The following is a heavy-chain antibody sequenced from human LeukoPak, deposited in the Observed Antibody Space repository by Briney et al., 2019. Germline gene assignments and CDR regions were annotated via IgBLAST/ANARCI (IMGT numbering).Heavy chain of an antibody. J-gene: IGHJ4*02. Sequence: GGSLRLSCAASGLTLSNYDIHWVRQPPGKGLEWVAGISSDGRYKYYADSVRGRFTVSRDNSRNTVFLQMDSLGDEDAAVYYCANGRCSGGTCHPTDEFDFWGQGTLVTVSS. CDR1: GLTLSNYD. CDR3: ANGRCSGGTCHPTDEFDF. D-gene: IGHD2-15*01. CDR2: ISSDGRYK. V-gene: IGHV3-30*18.